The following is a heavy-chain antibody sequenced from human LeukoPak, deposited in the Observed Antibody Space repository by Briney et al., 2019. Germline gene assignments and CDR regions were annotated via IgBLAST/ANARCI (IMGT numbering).Heavy chain of an antibody. CDR1: GFTFNTYA. J-gene: IGHJ4*02. V-gene: IGHV3-23*01. CDR2: IRSSGVST. D-gene: IGHD3-10*01. Sequence: GGSLRLSCAASGFTFNTYAMSWVRQAPGKGLEWVSGIRSSGVSTYYADSVKGRFTISRDNSKNTLYLQMNSLRAEDTAVYYCAKEVRESAWYYFDYWGQGTLVTVPS. CDR3: AKEVRESAWYYFDY.